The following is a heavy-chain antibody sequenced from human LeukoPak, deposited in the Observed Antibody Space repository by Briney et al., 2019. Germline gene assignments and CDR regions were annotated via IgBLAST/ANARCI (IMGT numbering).Heavy chain of an antibody. V-gene: IGHV3-7*03. CDR1: GFSFSSHW. CDR3: ARSSRVFASRTGAY. Sequence: PGGSLRLSCAASGFSFSSHWMRWVRQAPGKGLVWVANINQGGSHIYYVDSVKGRLNISRDRAKSTLYLQMNRLRAEDTATYYCARSSRVFASRTGAYWGQGTLVTVSS. J-gene: IGHJ4*02. CDR2: INQGGSHI. D-gene: IGHD2-21*01.